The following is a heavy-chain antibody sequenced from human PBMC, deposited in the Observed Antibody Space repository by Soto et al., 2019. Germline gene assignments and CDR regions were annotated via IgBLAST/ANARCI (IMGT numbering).Heavy chain of an antibody. V-gene: IGHV4-59*01. CDR3: ARVGYSYGYMGPGGDYYYYGMDV. CDR2: IYYSGST. J-gene: IGHJ6*02. Sequence: PSETLSLTCTVSGGSISSYYWSWIRQPPGKGLEWIGYIYYSGSTNYNPSLKSRVTISVDTSKNQFSLKLSSVTAADTAVYYCARVGYSYGYMGPGGDYYYYGMDVWGQGTTVTVS. CDR1: GGSISSYY. D-gene: IGHD5-18*01.